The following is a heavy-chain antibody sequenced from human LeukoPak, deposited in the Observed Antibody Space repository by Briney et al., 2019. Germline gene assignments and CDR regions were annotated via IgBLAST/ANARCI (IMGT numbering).Heavy chain of an antibody. CDR1: GFTFDDYA. J-gene: IGHJ4*02. CDR3: AKDLSPGSLLWFGEFDY. V-gene: IGHV3-9*01. Sequence: GGSLRLSCAASGFTFDDYAMHWVRHAPGKGLEWVSGISWNSGSIGYADSVKGRFTISRDNAKNSLYLQMNSLRAEDTALYYCAKDLSPGSLLWFGEFDYWGQGTLVTVSS. D-gene: IGHD3-10*01. CDR2: ISWNSGSI.